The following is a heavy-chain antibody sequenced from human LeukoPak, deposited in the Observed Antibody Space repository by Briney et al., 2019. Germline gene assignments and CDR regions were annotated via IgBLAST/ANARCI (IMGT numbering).Heavy chain of an antibody. CDR3: ASQTYSSSPYFDY. CDR1: GFTFSSYS. D-gene: IGHD6-13*01. Sequence: PGGSLRLSCAASGFTFSSYSMNWVRQAPGKGLEWVSYISSSSSIIYYADSVKGRFTISRDNSKNTLYLQMNSLRAEDTAVYYCASQTYSSSPYFDYWGQGTLVTVSS. J-gene: IGHJ4*02. V-gene: IGHV3-48*01. CDR2: ISSSSSII.